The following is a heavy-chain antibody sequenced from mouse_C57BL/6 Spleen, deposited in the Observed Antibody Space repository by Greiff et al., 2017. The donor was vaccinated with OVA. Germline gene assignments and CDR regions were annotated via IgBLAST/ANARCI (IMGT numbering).Heavy chain of an antibody. CDR3: AKAPHGLLTGFAY. J-gene: IGHJ3*01. Sequence: VQLQQPGAELVKPGASVKLSCKASGYTFTSYWMQWVKQRPGQGLEWIGEIDPSDSYTNYNQKFKGKATLTVDTSSSTAYMQLSSLTSEDSAVYYCAKAPHGLLTGFAYWGQGTLVTVSA. CDR1: GYTFTSYW. D-gene: IGHD3-1*01. V-gene: IGHV1-50*01. CDR2: IDPSDSYT.